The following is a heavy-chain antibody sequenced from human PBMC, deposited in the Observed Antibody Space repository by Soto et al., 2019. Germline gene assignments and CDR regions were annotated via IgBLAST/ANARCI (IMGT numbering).Heavy chain of an antibody. Sequence: ASVKVSCKASGYTFTSYGISWVRQAPGQGLEWMGWISAYNGNTNYAQKLQGRVTMTTDTSTSTAYMELRSLRSDDTAVYYCARGFRIQLWAVHAFDIWGQGTMVTVSS. D-gene: IGHD5-18*01. CDR2: ISAYNGNT. V-gene: IGHV1-18*01. CDR3: ARGFRIQLWAVHAFDI. CDR1: GYTFTSYG. J-gene: IGHJ3*02.